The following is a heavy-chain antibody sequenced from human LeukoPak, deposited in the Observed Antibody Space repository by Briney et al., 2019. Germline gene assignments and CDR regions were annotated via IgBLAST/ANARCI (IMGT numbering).Heavy chain of an antibody. CDR3: AKGTTTGY. Sequence: GLEWVSAISGSGGSTYYADSVKGRFTISRDNSKNTLYLQMNSLRAEDTAVYYCAKGTTTGYWGQGTLVTVSS. CDR2: ISGSGGST. V-gene: IGHV3-23*01. D-gene: IGHD1-1*01. J-gene: IGHJ4*02.